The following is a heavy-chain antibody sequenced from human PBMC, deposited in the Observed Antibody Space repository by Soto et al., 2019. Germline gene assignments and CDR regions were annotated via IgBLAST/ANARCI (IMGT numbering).Heavy chain of an antibody. Sequence: SQTLSLACGISGDSVSSNSAAWNWIRQSPSRGLEWLGRTYYRSKWYNDYAVSMKSRITINPDTSKNQFSLQLYSVTPEDTAVYYCARDLLRSIVVVPAAITALVYYYYGMDVWGQGTTDTV. CDR1: GDSVSSNSAA. CDR2: TYYRSKWYN. D-gene: IGHD2-2*02. V-gene: IGHV6-1*01. J-gene: IGHJ6*02. CDR3: ARDLLRSIVVVPAAITALVYYYYGMDV.